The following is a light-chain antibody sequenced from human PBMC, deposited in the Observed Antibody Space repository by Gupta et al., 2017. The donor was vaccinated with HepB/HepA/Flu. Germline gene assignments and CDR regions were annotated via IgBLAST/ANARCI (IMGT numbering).Light chain of an antibody. CDR1: QSLVNTDGNTY. CDR2: KVS. Sequence: VWLPHSPLSLPVTLGQPAPISCTSSQSLVNTDGNTYFDWFHQGPGQSPRRLIYKVSNRDSGVPDRFSGSGSGTEFTLKISRVEADELGVYYGMQDTYWPHTFGQGTKLEIK. V-gene: IGKV2-30*01. CDR3: MQDTYWPHT. J-gene: IGKJ2*01.